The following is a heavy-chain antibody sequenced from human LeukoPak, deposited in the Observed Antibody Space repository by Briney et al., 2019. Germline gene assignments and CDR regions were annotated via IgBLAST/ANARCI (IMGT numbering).Heavy chain of an antibody. D-gene: IGHD6-6*01. CDR2: IIPIFGTA. Sequence: GASVKVSCKASGGTFSSYAISWVRQAPGQGLEWMGGIIPIFGTANYAQKFQGRVTMTTDTSTSTAYMELRSLRSDDTAVYYCARTGGGGSIAARLHYYYMDVWGKGTTVTVSS. CDR3: ARTGGGGSIAARLHYYYMDV. CDR1: GGTFSSYA. J-gene: IGHJ6*03. V-gene: IGHV1-69*05.